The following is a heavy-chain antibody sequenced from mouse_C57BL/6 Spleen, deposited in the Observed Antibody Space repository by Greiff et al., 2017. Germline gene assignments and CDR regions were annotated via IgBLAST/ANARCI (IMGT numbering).Heavy chain of an antibody. Sequence: VQLQQPGAELVKPGASVKVSCRASGYTFTSYWMHWVKQRPGQGLEWIGRIHPSDSDTNYNQKFKGKATLTVDKSSSTAYMQLSSLTSEDSAVYYCAMQLGPNYYAMDYWGQGTSVTVSS. D-gene: IGHD4-1*02. CDR3: AMQLGPNYYAMDY. J-gene: IGHJ4*01. V-gene: IGHV1-74*01. CDR2: IHPSDSDT. CDR1: GYTFTSYW.